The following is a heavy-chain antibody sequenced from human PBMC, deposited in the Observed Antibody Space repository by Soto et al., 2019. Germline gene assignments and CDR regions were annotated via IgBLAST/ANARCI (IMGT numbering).Heavy chain of an antibody. CDR1: GYTFTSYY. CDR2: INPSGGST. Sequence: ASVKVSCKASGYTFTSYYMHWVRQAPGQGLEWMGIINPSGGSTSYAQKFQGRVTMTRDTSTGTVYMELSSLRSEDTAVYYCARETSTIAAAGPKRSFDYWGQGTLVTVSS. V-gene: IGHV1-46*01. D-gene: IGHD6-13*01. J-gene: IGHJ4*02. CDR3: ARETSTIAAAGPKRSFDY.